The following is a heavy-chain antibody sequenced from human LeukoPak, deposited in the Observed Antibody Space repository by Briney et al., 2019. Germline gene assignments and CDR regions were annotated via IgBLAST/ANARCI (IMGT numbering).Heavy chain of an antibody. Sequence: PGGSLRLPCAASGFTFSSYAMHWVRQAPGKGLEWVAVISYDGSNKYYADSVKGRFTISRDNSKNTLYLQMNSLRAEDTAVYYCARDQTDTAMVLLFDYWGRGTLVTVSS. CDR1: GFTFSSYA. J-gene: IGHJ4*02. V-gene: IGHV3-30-3*01. CDR2: ISYDGSNK. CDR3: ARDQTDTAMVLLFDY. D-gene: IGHD5-18*01.